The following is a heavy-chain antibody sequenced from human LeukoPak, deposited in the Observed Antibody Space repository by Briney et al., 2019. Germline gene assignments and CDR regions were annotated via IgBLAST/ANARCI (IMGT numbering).Heavy chain of an antibody. J-gene: IGHJ4*02. D-gene: IGHD3-9*01. V-gene: IGHV3-23*01. CDR1: GFTFSSNA. CDR3: AKERPLVFDY. Sequence: GGSLRLSCAASGFTFSSNAMSWVSQAPGKGLEWVSTISGSGGSTYYAESVKGRFVICGDNCKKKLYLQMNSLRADDTAVYYCAKERPLVFDYWGQGTLVTVSS. CDR2: ISGSGGST.